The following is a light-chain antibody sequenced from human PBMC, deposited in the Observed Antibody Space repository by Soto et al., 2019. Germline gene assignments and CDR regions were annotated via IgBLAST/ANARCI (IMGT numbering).Light chain of an antibody. J-gene: IGKJ4*01. CDR2: AAS. Sequence: DMQLTQSPSSLSASVGDRVTITCRASQDISNYLNWYQQKPGKAPKLLIYAASSLQSGVPSRFSGSGSGTDFTLTISSLQPEDFATYYCQQSYSTLSLTFGGGTKVEIK. V-gene: IGKV1-39*01. CDR1: QDISNY. CDR3: QQSYSTLSLT.